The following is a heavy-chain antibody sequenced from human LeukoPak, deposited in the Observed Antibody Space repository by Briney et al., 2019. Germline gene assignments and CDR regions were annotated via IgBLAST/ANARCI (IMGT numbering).Heavy chain of an antibody. D-gene: IGHD2-15*01. J-gene: IGHJ3*02. CDR2: INHSGST. V-gene: IGHV4-34*01. CDR1: GGSFSGYY. CDR3: ARAVGYLDAFDI. Sequence: SETLSLTCAVYGGSFSGYYWSWIRQPPGKGLEWIGEINHSGSTNHSPSLKSRVTISVDTSKNQFSLKLSSVTAADTAVYYCARAVGYLDAFDIWGQGTMVTVSS.